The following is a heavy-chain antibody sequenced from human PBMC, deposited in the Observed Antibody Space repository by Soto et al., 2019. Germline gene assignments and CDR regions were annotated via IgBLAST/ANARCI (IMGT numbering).Heavy chain of an antibody. CDR2: MSSSGSTI. CDR3: ASIGPAAIPFCFDP. J-gene: IGHJ5*02. V-gene: IGHV3-48*03. Sequence: LSCADSWITLSISDRDLFRQAPGKRLEWVSYMSSSGSTIYYADSVKGRFTISRDNAKNSLYLQMNSLRAEDTAVYYCASIGPAAIPFCFDPWGQGTLVTGSS. D-gene: IGHD2-2*01. CDR1: WITLSISD.